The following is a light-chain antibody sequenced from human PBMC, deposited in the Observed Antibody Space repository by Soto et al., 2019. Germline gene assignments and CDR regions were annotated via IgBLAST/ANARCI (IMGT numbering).Light chain of an antibody. CDR2: HAS. V-gene: IGKV1-5*01. CDR3: QHYNSYGT. Sequence: IQMTQSPSSLSASVGDRVTITCRASQSISDSLAWYQQKPGKAPDPLIYHASSLETGVPSRFSGSGSGTEFTLTISSLQPDDFATYYCQHYNSYGTFGQGTKVDIK. J-gene: IGKJ1*01. CDR1: QSISDS.